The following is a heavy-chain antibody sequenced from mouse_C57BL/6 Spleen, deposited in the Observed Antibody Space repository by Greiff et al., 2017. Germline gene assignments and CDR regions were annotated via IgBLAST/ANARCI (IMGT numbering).Heavy chain of an antibody. Sequence: VQLQQPGAELVRPGSSVKLSCKASGYTFTSYWMHWVKQRPIQGLEWIGNIDPSDSETHYNQKFKDKATLTVDKSSSTAYMQLSSLTSEDSAVYYCARSDYYGSSYVGDYWGQGTTLTVSS. CDR2: IDPSDSET. CDR3: ARSDYYGSSYVGDY. J-gene: IGHJ2*01. CDR1: GYTFTSYW. V-gene: IGHV1-52*01. D-gene: IGHD1-1*01.